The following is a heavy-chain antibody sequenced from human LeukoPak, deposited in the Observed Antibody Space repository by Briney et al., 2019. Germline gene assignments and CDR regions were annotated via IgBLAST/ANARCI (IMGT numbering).Heavy chain of an antibody. D-gene: IGHD1-1*01. J-gene: IGHJ5*02. CDR2: INPSGGST. CDR1: GYTFTSYY. V-gene: IGHV1-46*01. Sequence: ASVKVSCKASGYTFTSYYMHRVRQAPGQGLEWMGIINPSGGSTSYAQKFQGRVTMTRDMSTSTVYMELSSLRSEDMAVYYCARTGPGNWFDPWGQGTLVTVSS. CDR3: ARTGPGNWFDP.